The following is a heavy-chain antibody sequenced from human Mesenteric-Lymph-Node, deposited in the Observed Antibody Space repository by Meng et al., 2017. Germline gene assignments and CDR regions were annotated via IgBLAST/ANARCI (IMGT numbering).Heavy chain of an antibody. V-gene: IGHV4-4*02. CDR3: ARGYYDSSGYGYWYFDL. J-gene: IGHJ2*01. Sequence: VEVWGWGAGLVEPWGTLSLTWAVSGCSISSSKWWSWVRQPPGKGLEWIGEIDHMGGTNYNPSLKSRVTISVDTSKNQFSLKLSSVTVADTAVYYCARGYYDSSGYGYWYFDLWGRGTLVTVSS. D-gene: IGHD3-22*01. CDR1: GCSISSSKW. CDR2: IDHMGGT.